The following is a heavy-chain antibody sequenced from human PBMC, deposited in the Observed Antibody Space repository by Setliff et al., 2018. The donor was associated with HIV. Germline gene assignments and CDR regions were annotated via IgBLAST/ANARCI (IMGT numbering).Heavy chain of an antibody. CDR1: GGSISSTNYF. Sequence: SETLSLTCTVSGGSISSTNYFWGWIRQPPGKGLEWIGTIYYHGSTYYNPSLKSRVTILIDPSKNQFSPRLSSVTAADTAIYYCVGIYADCSYYLDVWGKGTTVTVSS. CDR2: IYYHGST. CDR3: VGIYADCSYYLDV. D-gene: IGHD2-21*02. J-gene: IGHJ6*03. V-gene: IGHV4-39*07.